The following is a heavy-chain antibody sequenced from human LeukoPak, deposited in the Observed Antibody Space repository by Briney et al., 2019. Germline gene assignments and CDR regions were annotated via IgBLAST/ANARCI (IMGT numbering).Heavy chain of an antibody. J-gene: IGHJ6*03. V-gene: IGHV1-18*01. D-gene: IGHD6-13*01. CDR2: ISAYNGNT. CDR1: GYTFTSYG. Sequence: GASVKVSCKASGYTFTSYGISGVRQPPGQGLEGMGWISAYNGNTNYAQKLQGRVTMTTDTSTSTAYMELRSLRSDDTAVYYCARITRFSSSWYARYYYYMDVWGKGTTVTVSS. CDR3: ARITRFSSSWYARYYYYMDV.